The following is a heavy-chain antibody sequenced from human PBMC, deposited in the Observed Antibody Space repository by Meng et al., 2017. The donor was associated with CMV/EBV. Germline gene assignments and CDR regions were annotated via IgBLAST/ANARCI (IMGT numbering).Heavy chain of an antibody. CDR2: ISSSGSTL. D-gene: IGHD3-10*01. V-gene: IGHV3-11*04. CDR3: ARAGGMYVGGSGIDYFDY. Sequence: SLKISCAASGFPFSYYYMSWIRPAPGKGLEWVSYISSSGSTLYYADSVKGRFTISRDNAKNSLYLQKNSLRAEDTAVYYCARAGGMYVGGSGIDYFDYWGQGTLVTVSS. J-gene: IGHJ4*02. CDR1: GFPFSYYY.